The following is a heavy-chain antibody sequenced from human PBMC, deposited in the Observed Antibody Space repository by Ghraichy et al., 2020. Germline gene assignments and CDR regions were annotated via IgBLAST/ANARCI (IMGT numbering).Heavy chain of an antibody. Sequence: SETLSLTCTVSGGSISGYFWSWIRQPPGKGLEWIGYIYYSGSTNYNPSLKSRVAISVDTSKNQHSLNLNSVTAADTAVYYCARYHCPNGVCRGFDSWGQGTLVTVSS. CDR2: IYYSGST. D-gene: IGHD2-8*01. J-gene: IGHJ4*02. CDR1: GGSISGYF. V-gene: IGHV4-59*01. CDR3: ARYHCPNGVCRGFDS.